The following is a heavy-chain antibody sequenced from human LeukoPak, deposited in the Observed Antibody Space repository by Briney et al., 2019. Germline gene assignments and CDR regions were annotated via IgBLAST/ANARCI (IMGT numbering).Heavy chain of an antibody. V-gene: IGHV5-51*01. D-gene: IGHD6-19*01. J-gene: IGHJ4*02. CDR2: IYPGDSDT. CDR1: GYIFTSYW. CDR3: ARPPAGYSSGWYYFDY. Sequence: RGESLKISCKGSGYIFTSYWIGWVRQLPGKGLEWMGIIYPGDSDTRYSPSFQGQVTISADKSISTAYLQWSSLKASDTAMYYCARPPAGYSSGWYYFDYWGQGTLVTVSS.